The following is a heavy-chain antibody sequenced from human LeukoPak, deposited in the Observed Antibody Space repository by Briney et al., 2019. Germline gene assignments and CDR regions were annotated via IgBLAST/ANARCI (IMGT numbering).Heavy chain of an antibody. Sequence: GGSLRLSCAASGFTFSSYAMHWVRQAPGKGLEYVSAIRSNGGSTYYANSVKGRFTISRDNSKNTLYLQMGSLRAEDMAVYYCARGGWAYRYFDLWGRGTLVTVSS. J-gene: IGHJ2*01. V-gene: IGHV3-64*01. CDR3: ARGGWAYRYFDL. CDR2: IRSNGGST. CDR1: GFTFSSYA. D-gene: IGHD6-19*01.